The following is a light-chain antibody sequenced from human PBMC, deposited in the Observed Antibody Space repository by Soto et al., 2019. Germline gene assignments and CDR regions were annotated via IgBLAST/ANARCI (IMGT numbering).Light chain of an antibody. CDR3: QQYSTYPRT. Sequence: DIKMTQSPSILSVSVGDRVTITCRASQSIGSWLAWYQHKPGKAPKLLIYKASSLESGVPLRFSGSGSGTEFTLTISSLQRDDFATYYCQQYSTYPRTFGQGTMVDIK. CDR1: QSIGSW. J-gene: IGKJ1*01. CDR2: KAS. V-gene: IGKV1-5*03.